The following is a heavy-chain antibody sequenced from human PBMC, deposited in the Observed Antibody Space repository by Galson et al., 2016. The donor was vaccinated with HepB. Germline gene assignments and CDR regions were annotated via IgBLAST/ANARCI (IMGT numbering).Heavy chain of an antibody. D-gene: IGHD4/OR15-4a*01. J-gene: IGHJ4*02. CDR2: IDYSGDT. V-gene: IGHV4-59*01. CDR1: GGSISSFY. CDR3: ARVINYGVTSRFDY. Sequence: ETLSLTCTISGGSISSFYWSWIRQPPGKGLEWIGYIDYSGDTNSNPSLKSRVTLSVDSSTNQCSLKLSSVTAADTAIYYCARVINYGVTSRFDYWGQGTLVTVFS.